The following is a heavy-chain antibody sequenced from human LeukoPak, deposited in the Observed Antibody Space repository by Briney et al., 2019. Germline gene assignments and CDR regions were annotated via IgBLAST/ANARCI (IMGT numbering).Heavy chain of an antibody. J-gene: IGHJ4*02. CDR3: ARLTVTWTIVVVPAAIGGGYRPGYYFDY. CDR2: TYYRSKWYT. CDR1: GDSVSSNSAA. D-gene: IGHD2-2*02. V-gene: IGHV6-1*01. Sequence: SQTLSLTCAISGDSVSSNSAAWNWIRQSPSRGLEWLGRTYYRSKWYTEYAVSVKSRITINPDTSKNQFSLQLSSVTAADTAVYYCARLTVTWTIVVVPAAIGGGYRPGYYFDYWGQGTLVTVSS.